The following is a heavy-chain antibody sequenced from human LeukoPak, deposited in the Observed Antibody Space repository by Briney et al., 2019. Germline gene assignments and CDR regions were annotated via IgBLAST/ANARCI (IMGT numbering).Heavy chain of an antibody. V-gene: IGHV1-69*04. J-gene: IGHJ4*02. CDR2: IIPILGIA. D-gene: IGHD6-13*01. CDR3: ARRVGSWYYFDY. Sequence: ASVKVSCKASGGTFSSYAISWVRQAPGQGLEWMGRIIPILGIANYAQKFQGRVTITADKSTSTAYMELSSLRSEDTAVYYCARRVGSWYYFDYWGQGTLVTVSS. CDR1: GGTFSSYA.